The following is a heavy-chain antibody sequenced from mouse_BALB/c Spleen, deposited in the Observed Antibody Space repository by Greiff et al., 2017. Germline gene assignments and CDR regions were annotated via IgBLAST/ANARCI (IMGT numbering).Heavy chain of an antibody. CDR3: AREYGKRFYAMDY. CDR1: GYTFTDYA. D-gene: IGHD2-10*02. J-gene: IGHJ4*01. V-gene: IGHV1S137*01. CDR2: ISTYYGDA. Sequence: QVQLKESGAELVRPGVSVKISCKGSGYTFTDYAMHWVKQSHAKSLEWIGVISTYYGDASYNQKFKGKATMTVDKSSSTAYMELARLTSEDSAIYYCAREYGKRFYAMDYWGQGTSVTVSS.